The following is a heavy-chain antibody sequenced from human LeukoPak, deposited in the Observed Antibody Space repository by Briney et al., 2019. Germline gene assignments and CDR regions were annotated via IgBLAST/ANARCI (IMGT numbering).Heavy chain of an antibody. CDR3: ARDPYNGYYGDDYYYYMDV. J-gene: IGHJ6*03. CDR2: INSDGSST. V-gene: IGHV3-74*01. D-gene: IGHD4-17*01. Sequence: GGSLRLSCAASGFTFSSYWMHWVRQAPGKGLVWVSRINSDGSSTSYADSVKGRFTISRDNAKNTLYLQMNSLRAEDTAVYYCARDPYNGYYGDDYYYYMDVWGKGTTVTISS. CDR1: GFTFSSYW.